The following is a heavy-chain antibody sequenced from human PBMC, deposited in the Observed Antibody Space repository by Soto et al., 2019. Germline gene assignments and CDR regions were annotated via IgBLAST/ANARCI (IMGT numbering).Heavy chain of an antibody. CDR2: VTSNEGGI. J-gene: IGHJ3*01. D-gene: IGHD3-22*01. CDR1: GFAFSSYA. V-gene: IGHV3-64D*06. Sequence: GGPLRLSCSASGFAFSSYAMHWVRQAPGQGPEYVIAVTSNEGGIYSAVPGNGTITTSRDNTKISLQLQIISLWAEATSEYYCLKDVSYTITCYDCSFDFWGQGTLVTVSS. CDR3: LKDVSYTITCYDCSFDF.